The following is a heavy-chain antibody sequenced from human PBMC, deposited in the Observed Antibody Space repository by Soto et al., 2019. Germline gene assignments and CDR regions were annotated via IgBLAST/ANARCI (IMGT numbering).Heavy chain of an antibody. Sequence: EVQLVESGGGLVQPGGSLRLSCAASEFTFSGRSVHWVRQAPGKGLVWVSGIDKVGTDSTYADSVKGRFTSSRDNAENTVYLQMNSLRVEDRAVYYCARGWFGPDVWGKGTTVTVSS. CDR2: IDKVGTDS. CDR1: EFTFSGRS. CDR3: ARGWFGPDV. D-gene: IGHD3-10*01. J-gene: IGHJ6*03. V-gene: IGHV3-74*01.